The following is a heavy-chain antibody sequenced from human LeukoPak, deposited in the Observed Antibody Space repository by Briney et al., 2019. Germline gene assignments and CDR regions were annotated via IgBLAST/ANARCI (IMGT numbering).Heavy chain of an antibody. CDR3: ARGILTGLDYFDY. J-gene: IGHJ4*02. V-gene: IGHV4-59*01. CDR1: GGSISSYY. D-gene: IGHD3-9*01. CDR2: IFYSGST. Sequence: SETLSLTCTVSGGSISSYYWSWIRQPPGKGLEWIGYIFYSGSTNCNPSLKSRVTISADTSKNQFSLKLSSVTAADTAVYYCARGILTGLDYFDYWGQETLVTVSS.